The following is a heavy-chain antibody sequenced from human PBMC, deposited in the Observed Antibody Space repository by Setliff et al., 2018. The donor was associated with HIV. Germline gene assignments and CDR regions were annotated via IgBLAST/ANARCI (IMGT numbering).Heavy chain of an antibody. V-gene: IGHV4-59*08. D-gene: IGHD2-2*01. CDR3: AGQDIGAVPALGAFDI. Sequence: ETLSLTCTVSGGSISSYYWSWIRQPPGKGLEWIGYIYYSGSSKNTPSLKSRVTISVDTPKNEFSLRLTSVTASDTAVYYCAGQDIGAVPALGAFDIWGQGTMVTVSS. CDR2: IYYSGSS. CDR1: GGSISSYY. J-gene: IGHJ3*02.